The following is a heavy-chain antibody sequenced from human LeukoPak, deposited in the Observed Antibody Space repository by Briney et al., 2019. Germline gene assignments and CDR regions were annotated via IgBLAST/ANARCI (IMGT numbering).Heavy chain of an antibody. J-gene: IGHJ4*02. CDR2: IYYSGST. CDR3: ARGRIDYFDSSGYSGYFDY. Sequence: SETLSLTYTVSGGPISSYYWSWIRQPPGKGLEWIGYIYYSGSTNYNPSLKSRVTISVDTSKNQFSLKLSSVTAADTAVYYCARGRIDYFDSSGYSGYFDYWGQGTLVTVSS. D-gene: IGHD3-22*01. CDR1: GGPISSYY. V-gene: IGHV4-59*01.